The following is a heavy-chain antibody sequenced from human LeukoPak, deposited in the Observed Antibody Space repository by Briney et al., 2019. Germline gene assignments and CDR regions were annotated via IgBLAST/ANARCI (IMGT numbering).Heavy chain of an antibody. CDR2: ISGSGGST. J-gene: IGHJ6*02. D-gene: IGHD1-1*01. CDR3: ARSTAERETNYYYGMDV. Sequence: PGGSLRLSCAASGFTFSDYYMSWLRQAPGKGLEWVSAISGSGGSTYYADSVKGRFTISRDNSKNTLYLQMNSLRAEDTAVYYCARSTAERETNYYYGMDVWGQGTTVTVSS. CDR1: GFTFSDYY. V-gene: IGHV3-23*01.